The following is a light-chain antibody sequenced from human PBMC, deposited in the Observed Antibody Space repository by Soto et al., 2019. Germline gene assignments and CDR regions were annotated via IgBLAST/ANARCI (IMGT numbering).Light chain of an antibody. J-gene: IGKJ1*01. Sequence: EIVLTQSPGTLSLSPGESATLSCRASQSVGNNYLAWYQQKPGQAPRIVIYAASTRAPGIPDRFSGSGSGSDFTLTISRLEPEDFAVYYCQQYGTSPWTFGQGTKVEIK. CDR3: QQYGTSPWT. V-gene: IGKV3-20*01. CDR1: QSVGNNY. CDR2: AAS.